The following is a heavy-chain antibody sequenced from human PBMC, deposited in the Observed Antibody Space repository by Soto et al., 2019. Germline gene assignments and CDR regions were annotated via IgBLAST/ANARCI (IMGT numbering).Heavy chain of an antibody. Sequence: GGSLRLSCAASGFTFSSYWMSWVRQAPGKGLEWVANIKQDGSEKYYGDSVKGRFTISRDNAKNSLYLQMNSLRAEDTAVYYCARDAGDDYGLIDAFDIWGQGTMVTVSS. D-gene: IGHD4-17*01. CDR2: IKQDGSEK. CDR1: GFTFSSYW. CDR3: ARDAGDDYGLIDAFDI. V-gene: IGHV3-7*01. J-gene: IGHJ3*02.